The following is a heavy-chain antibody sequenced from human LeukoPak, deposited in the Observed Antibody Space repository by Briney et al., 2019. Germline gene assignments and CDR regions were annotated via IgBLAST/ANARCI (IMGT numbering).Heavy chain of an antibody. CDR1: GFIFSSYS. CDR3: AREGLKLRYFDWSYYFDY. V-gene: IGHV3-48*01. Sequence: GGSLRLSCAASGFIFSSYSMNWVRQAPGKGLEWVSYISSSSSTIYYADSVKGRFTISRDNAKNSLYLQMNSLRAEDTAVYYCAREGLKLRYFDWSYYFDYWGQGTLVTVSS. CDR2: ISSSSSTI. D-gene: IGHD3-9*01. J-gene: IGHJ4*02.